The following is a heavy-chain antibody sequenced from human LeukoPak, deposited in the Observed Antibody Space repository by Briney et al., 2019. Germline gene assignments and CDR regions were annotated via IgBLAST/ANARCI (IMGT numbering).Heavy chain of an antibody. CDR1: GGSISSGGYY. D-gene: IGHD1-26*01. V-gene: IGHV4-31*03. CDR2: IYYSGST. CDR3: ARDSGSYKPFDY. J-gene: IGHJ4*02. Sequence: SETLSLTCTVSGGSISSGGYYWSWIRLHPGKGLEWIGYIYYSGSTYYNPSLKSRVTISVDTSKNQFSLKLSSVTATDTAVYYCARDSGSYKPFDYWGQGTLVTVSS.